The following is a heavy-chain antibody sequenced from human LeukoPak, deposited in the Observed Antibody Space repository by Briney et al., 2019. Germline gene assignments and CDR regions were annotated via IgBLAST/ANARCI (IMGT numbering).Heavy chain of an antibody. CDR2: ISGSGGST. CDR1: GFTFSSYA. J-gene: IGHJ4*02. D-gene: IGHD3-22*01. Sequence: GGSLRLSCAASGFTFSSYAMSWVRQAPGKGLEWVSAISGSGGSTYYADSVKGRFTISRDNSKNTLYLQMNSLRAEDTAVYYCAKEGRSGYYVGYYFDYWGQGTLVTVSS. CDR3: AKEGRSGYYVGYYFDY. V-gene: IGHV3-23*01.